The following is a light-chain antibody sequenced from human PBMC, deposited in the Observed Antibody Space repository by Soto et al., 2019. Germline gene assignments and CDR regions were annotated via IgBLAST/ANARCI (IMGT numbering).Light chain of an antibody. J-gene: IGKJ5*01. V-gene: IGKV1-17*03. CDR2: AAS. CDR3: LQHDSFPPT. CDR1: QDIGNH. Sequence: DIQMTQSPSAMSASVGDRVTISCRASQDIGNHLAWFQQKPGKVPQRLIYAASSLQTGVPSRFSGSGSGTDFTLTINSLQPEDFATYYCLQHDSFPPTFRHGTRLEIK.